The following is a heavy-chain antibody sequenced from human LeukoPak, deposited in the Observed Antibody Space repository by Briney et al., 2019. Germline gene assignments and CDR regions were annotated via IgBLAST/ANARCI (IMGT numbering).Heavy chain of an antibody. CDR3: ARSGSLHRDTALNYFDY. J-gene: IGHJ4*02. V-gene: IGHV1-69*01. D-gene: IGHD1-14*01. Sequence: SVKVSCKASGGTFSSYAISWVRQAPGQGLEWMGGTIPIFGTANYAQKFQGRVTITADESTSTAYMELSSLRSEDTAVYYCARSGSLHRDTALNYFDYWGQGTLVTVSS. CDR2: TIPIFGTA. CDR1: GGTFSSYA.